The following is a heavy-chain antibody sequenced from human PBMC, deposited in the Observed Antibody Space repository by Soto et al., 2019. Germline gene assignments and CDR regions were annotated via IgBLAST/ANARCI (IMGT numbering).Heavy chain of an antibody. J-gene: IGHJ4*02. CDR1: GFTFSIYY. CDR3: ASSHSYSNSWYGY. Sequence: ASVEVSCKTSGFTFSIYYMHWVPQAPGQGLEYIGSSNPGGEGTTYAQHFQGRVTLSRDTSTNTVYMELSSLRSGDTAVYFCASSHSYSNSWYGYGGQGTPVTVS. V-gene: IGHV1-46*01. D-gene: IGHD6-13*01. CDR2: SNPGGEGT.